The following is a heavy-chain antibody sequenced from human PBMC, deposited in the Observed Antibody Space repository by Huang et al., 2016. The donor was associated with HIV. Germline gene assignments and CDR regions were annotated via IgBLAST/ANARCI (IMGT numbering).Heavy chain of an antibody. CDR1: GGSVTYDNYY. CDR2: LYYSGST. Sequence: QVQLRESGPGLVKPSETLSLPCTVFGGSVTYDNYYWSWFRQPPGKTVDWIEHLYYSGSTNYNPSLKSRVTVSMDSSKNQFSRRLTSGTTADTAIYYCAKTTGNYLNDAFDVWSQGTMVIVS. V-gene: IGHV4-61*01. D-gene: IGHD1-7*01. CDR3: AKTTGNYLNDAFDV. J-gene: IGHJ3*01.